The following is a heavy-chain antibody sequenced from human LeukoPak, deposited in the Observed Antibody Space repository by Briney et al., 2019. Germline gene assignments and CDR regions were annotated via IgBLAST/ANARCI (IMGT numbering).Heavy chain of an antibody. CDR3: ARPHYDILTGYYFDY. CDR1: GFTFDDYA. J-gene: IGHJ4*02. V-gene: IGHV3-43D*03. D-gene: IGHD3-9*01. Sequence: GGSLRLSCAASGFTFDDYAMHWVRQAPGKGLEWVSLITWDAGSTYYADSVKGRFTISRDNAKNSLYLQMNSLRDDDTALYHCARPHYDILTGYYFDYWGQGTLVTVSS. CDR2: ITWDAGST.